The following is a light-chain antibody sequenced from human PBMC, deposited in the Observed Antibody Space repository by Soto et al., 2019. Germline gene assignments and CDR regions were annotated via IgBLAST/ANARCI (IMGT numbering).Light chain of an antibody. CDR3: QSYDSNLSGSGV. CDR2: GNI. J-gene: IGLJ1*01. Sequence: QSVLTQPPSVAGAPGQGVTISCTGSSSNIGADYDVHWFQHVPGTAPKLLIYGNIHRPRGVPDRFSGSKSGTSASLVITGLQAEDEADYYCQSYDSNLSGSGVIGTGTKVTVL. CDR1: SSNIGADYD. V-gene: IGLV1-40*01.